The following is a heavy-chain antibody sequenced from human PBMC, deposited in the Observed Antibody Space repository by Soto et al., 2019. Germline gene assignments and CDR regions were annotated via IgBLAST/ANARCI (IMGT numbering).Heavy chain of an antibody. V-gene: IGHV3-33*01. CDR3: ARATIFGGRYDLLYYMDV. J-gene: IGHJ6*03. Sequence: GGSLRLSCAASGFTFSSYGMHWVRQAPGKGLEWVAVIWYDGSNKYYADSVKGRFTISRDNSKNTLYLQMNSLRAEDTAVYYCARATIFGGRYDLLYYMDVWGKGTTVTVSS. CDR2: IWYDGSNK. D-gene: IGHD3-3*01. CDR1: GFTFSSYG.